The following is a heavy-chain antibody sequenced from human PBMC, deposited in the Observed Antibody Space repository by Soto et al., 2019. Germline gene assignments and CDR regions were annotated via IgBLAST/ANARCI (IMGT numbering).Heavy chain of an antibody. CDR1: GDSINNSHW. D-gene: IGHD6-13*01. CDR2: TYHSGNT. Sequence: QVQLQESGPGLVQPSGTLSLTCAVSGDSINNSHWWSWVRQTPGKGLEWIGETYHSGNTNYNPSLRARATISIDNPKSQFSLKMNSVTTADTAVYYCAREVNSSPARGPNWFDPWGQGTLVTVSS. J-gene: IGHJ5*02. V-gene: IGHV4-4*02. CDR3: AREVNSSPARGPNWFDP.